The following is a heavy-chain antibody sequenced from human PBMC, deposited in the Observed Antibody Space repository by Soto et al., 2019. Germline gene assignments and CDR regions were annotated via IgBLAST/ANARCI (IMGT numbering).Heavy chain of an antibody. CDR3: TKVGPYDSGSYMFRYNWFDP. V-gene: IGHV3-30*18. Sequence: GGSLRLSCAASGFTFSSYGIHWVRQAPGKGLEWVAVISYDGSNKYYADYVKGRFTISRDNSKNTLYLQMNSRRAEDTAVYYCTKVGPYDSGSYMFRYNWFDPWGPGTLVTVSS. D-gene: IGHD3-10*01. CDR1: GFTFSSYG. CDR2: ISYDGSNK. J-gene: IGHJ5*02.